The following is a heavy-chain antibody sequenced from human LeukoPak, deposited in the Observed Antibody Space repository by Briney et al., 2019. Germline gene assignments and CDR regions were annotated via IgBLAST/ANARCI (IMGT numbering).Heavy chain of an antibody. Sequence: ASVKVSCKASGYTFTSYDINWVRQATGQGLEWMGWMNPNSGNTGYAQKFQGRVTMTRNTSISTAYMELSSLRSEDAAVYYCAREGGDPRWLDPWGQGTLVTVSS. CDR2: MNPNSGNT. V-gene: IGHV1-8*01. D-gene: IGHD6-25*01. J-gene: IGHJ5*02. CDR3: AREGGDPRWLDP. CDR1: GYTFTSYD.